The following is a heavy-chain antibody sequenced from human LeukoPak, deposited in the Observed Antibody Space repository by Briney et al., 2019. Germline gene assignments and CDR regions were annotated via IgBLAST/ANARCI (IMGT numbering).Heavy chain of an antibody. Sequence: SQTLSLTCAISGDRVSSNSAAWNWIRQSPSRGLEWLGRTYYRSKWYNDYALSVKSRITINPDTSKNQFSLQLNSVTPDDTAIYYCSRSAPDFYYAMDVWAQGTTVTVSS. CDR3: SRSAPDFYYAMDV. J-gene: IGHJ6*02. CDR1: GDRVSSNSAA. V-gene: IGHV6-1*01. CDR2: TYYRSKWYN.